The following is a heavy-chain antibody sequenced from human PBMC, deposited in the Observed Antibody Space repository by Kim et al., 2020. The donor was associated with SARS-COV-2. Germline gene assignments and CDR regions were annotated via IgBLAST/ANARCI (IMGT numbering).Heavy chain of an antibody. V-gene: IGHV3-72*01. J-gene: IGHJ6*02. CDR2: TRNKANSYTT. D-gene: IGHD3-10*01. Sequence: GGSLRLSCAASGFTFSDHYMDWVRQAPGKGLEWVGRTRNKANSYTTEYAASVKGRFTISRDDSKNSLYLQMNSLKTEDTAVYYCARGSITMVRGVIVPYYYYYGMDVWGQGTTVTVSS. CDR1: GFTFSDHY. CDR3: ARGSITMVRGVIVPYYYYYGMDV.